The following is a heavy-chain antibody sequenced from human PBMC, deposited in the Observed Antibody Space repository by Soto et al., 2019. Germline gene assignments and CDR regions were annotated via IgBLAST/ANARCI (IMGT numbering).Heavy chain of an antibody. D-gene: IGHD6-19*01. CDR3: ATRHSIGCIDAYEI. J-gene: IGHJ3*02. V-gene: IGHV4-59*13. CDR1: GGSISSYY. Sequence: QVQLQESGPGLVKPSETLSLTCTVSGGSISSYYWSWIRQPPGKGLEWIRYNYYSGSTNYNPSLKTRVTIAADTSTTDFSLKLSSVTPADTAVYYFATRHSIGCIDAYEISCQETIVTVSS. CDR2: NYYSGST.